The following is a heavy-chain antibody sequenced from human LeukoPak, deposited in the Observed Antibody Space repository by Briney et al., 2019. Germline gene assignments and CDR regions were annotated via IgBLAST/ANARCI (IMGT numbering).Heavy chain of an antibody. J-gene: IGHJ4*02. V-gene: IGHV3-7*01. CDR3: ARESFAARWD. CDR2: IRQDGSEK. Sequence: PGGSLRLSCAASGFTFSSYWMIWVRQAPGKGLEWVANIRQDGSEKYYVASVRGRFTISRDNANNLLYLQMNSLRAEDTAVYYCARESFAARWDWGQGTLVTVSS. D-gene: IGHD6-6*01. CDR1: GFTFSSYW.